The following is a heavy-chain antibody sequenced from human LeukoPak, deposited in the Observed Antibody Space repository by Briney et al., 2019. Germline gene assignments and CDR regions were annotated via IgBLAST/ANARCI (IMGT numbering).Heavy chain of an antibody. V-gene: IGHV1-46*01. D-gene: IGHD2-15*01. CDR1: GYTFTSYY. Sequence: ASVKVSCKASGYTFTSYYMHWVRQAPGQGLEWMGIINPSGGSTSYAQKFQGRVTMTRDMSTSTVYMELSSLRSEDTAVYYCAREGCSGGSCYSGRFYYYYMDVWGKGTTVTISS. J-gene: IGHJ6*03. CDR2: INPSGGST. CDR3: AREGCSGGSCYSGRFYYYYMDV.